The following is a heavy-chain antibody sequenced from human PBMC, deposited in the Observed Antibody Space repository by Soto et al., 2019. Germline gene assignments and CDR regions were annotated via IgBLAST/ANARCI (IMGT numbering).Heavy chain of an antibody. V-gene: IGHV4-31*03. Sequence: SETLSLTCTVSGGSINTGGYFWTWIRQHPGKGLEWIGYIASSGSTYYNPSLKGRLTIAADTSENQFSLRLTSVTAADTAVYYCARGYPYYYDSSGYPDYWGQGTLVTVSS. CDR3: ARGYPYYYDSSGYPDY. CDR1: GGSINTGGYF. J-gene: IGHJ4*02. CDR2: IASSGST. D-gene: IGHD3-22*01.